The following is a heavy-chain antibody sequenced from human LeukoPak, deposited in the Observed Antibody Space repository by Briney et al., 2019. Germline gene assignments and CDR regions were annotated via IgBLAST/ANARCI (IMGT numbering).Heavy chain of an antibody. CDR2: ISSSSSYI. CDR3: ARDHRGYYDSSGEFDY. V-gene: IGHV3-21*01. CDR1: GFTFSSYS. Sequence: GGSLRLSCAASGFTFSSYSMNWVRQAPGKGLEWVSSISSSSSYIYYADSVKGRFTISRDNAKNSLYLQMNSLRAEDTAVCYCARDHRGYYDSSGEFDYWGQGTLVTVSS. J-gene: IGHJ4*02. D-gene: IGHD3-22*01.